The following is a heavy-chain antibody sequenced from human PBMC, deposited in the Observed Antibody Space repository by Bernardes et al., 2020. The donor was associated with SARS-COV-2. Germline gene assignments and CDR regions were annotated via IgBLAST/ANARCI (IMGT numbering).Heavy chain of an antibody. Sequence: GSLRLSCAASGFTLSSDAMHLVRQAPGKGLEWVAAIWYDGSKDYYAGSVKGRFTISRETSKNTLYLQKNSLRAEDTAVYYCARAYSFDTWFFDSWGQGTLVTVSS. CDR1: GFTLSSDA. CDR2: IWYDGSKD. J-gene: IGHJ5*01. D-gene: IGHD4-4*01. CDR3: ARAYSFDTWFFDS. V-gene: IGHV3-33*01.